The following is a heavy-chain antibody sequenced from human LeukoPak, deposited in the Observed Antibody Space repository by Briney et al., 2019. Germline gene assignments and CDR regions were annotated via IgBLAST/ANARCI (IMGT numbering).Heavy chain of an antibody. V-gene: IGHV3-74*01. Sequence: QPGGSLRFSCSASGFTFSSYWMHSVRQAPGKVLVWVSHINSDGSRTSYADSVKDRFTISRDNAKNTLYLQMNSLRAEDTAVYYCARGEWELLMVIGYYWGQGTLVTVSS. CDR2: INSDGSRT. D-gene: IGHD1-26*01. CDR1: GFTFSSYW. CDR3: ARGEWELLMVIGYY. J-gene: IGHJ4*02.